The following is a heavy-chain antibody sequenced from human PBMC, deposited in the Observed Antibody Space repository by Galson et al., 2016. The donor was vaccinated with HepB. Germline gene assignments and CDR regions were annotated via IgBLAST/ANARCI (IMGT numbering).Heavy chain of an antibody. CDR1: GFSFGSFG. V-gene: IGHV3-23*01. CDR3: VQGSTAPAV. D-gene: IGHD2-2*01. Sequence: SLRLSCAASGFSFGSFGMNWVRQAPGKGLECVSRISQSGDSTDYADSVKGRFTISRDNSKNTLSLQMNSLTADDTAIYYCVQGSTAPAVWGKGTPVTVSS. J-gene: IGHJ6*04. CDR2: ISQSGDST.